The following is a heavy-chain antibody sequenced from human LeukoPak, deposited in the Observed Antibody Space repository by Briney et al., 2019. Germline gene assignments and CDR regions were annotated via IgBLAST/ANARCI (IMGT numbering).Heavy chain of an antibody. V-gene: IGHV1-24*01. Sequence: ASVKVSCKVSGYTLTELSMHWVRQAPGKGLEWMGGFDPEDGETIYAQKFQGRVTMTTDTSTSTAYMELRSLRSDDTAVYYCAREAVHAFDIWGQGTMVTVSS. CDR3: AREAVHAFDI. D-gene: IGHD6-19*01. CDR2: FDPEDGET. CDR1: GYTLTELS. J-gene: IGHJ3*02.